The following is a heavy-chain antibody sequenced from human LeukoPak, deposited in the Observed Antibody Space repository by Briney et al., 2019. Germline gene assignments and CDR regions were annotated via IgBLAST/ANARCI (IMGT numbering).Heavy chain of an antibody. J-gene: IGHJ4*02. V-gene: IGHV3-21*01. CDR1: GLTFSTYS. Sequence: MSGGSLRLSCAASGLTFSTYSMNWVRQAPGKGLEWVSSISGSSIYIYYADSVKGRFTISRDNANNSLYLQMNSLRAEDTAVYYCARDPPYSDSSGYYYDYWGQGTLVTVSS. D-gene: IGHD3-22*01. CDR3: ARDPPYSDSSGYYYDY. CDR2: ISGSSIYI.